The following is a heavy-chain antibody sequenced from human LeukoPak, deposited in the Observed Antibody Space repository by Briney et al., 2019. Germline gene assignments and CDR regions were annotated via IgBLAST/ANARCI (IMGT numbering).Heavy chain of an antibody. V-gene: IGHV4-39*07. D-gene: IGHD1-26*01. Sequence: SETLSLTCTVSGGSISSSSYYWGWIRQPPGKGLEWIGSIYYSGSTYYNPSLKSRVTISVDTSKKQVSLRLSSVTAADTAVYYCARGVASGSYYVWGGQYYMDVWGKGTTVTISS. CDR3: ARGVASGSYYVWGGQYYMDV. CDR1: GGSISSSSYY. CDR2: IYYSGST. J-gene: IGHJ6*03.